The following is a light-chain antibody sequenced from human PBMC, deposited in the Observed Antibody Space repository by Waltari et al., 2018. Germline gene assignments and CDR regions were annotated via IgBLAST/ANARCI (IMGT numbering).Light chain of an antibody. CDR2: AAS. J-gene: IGKJ3*01. CDR3: QQLNSYPLFT. CDR1: QGISSY. V-gene: IGKV1-9*01. Sequence: DIQLTQSPSFLSASVGDRVTITCRASQGISSYLAWYQQKPGKAPKLLIYAASTLQNGVPSRFSGSGSVTEFTLTISSLQPEDFATYYCQQLNSYPLFTFGPGTKVDIK.